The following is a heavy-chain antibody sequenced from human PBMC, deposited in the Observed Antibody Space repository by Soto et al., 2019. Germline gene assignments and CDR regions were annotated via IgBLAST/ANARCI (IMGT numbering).Heavy chain of an antibody. CDR1: GGSISSGGYY. J-gene: IGHJ4*02. Sequence: PSETLSLTCTVSGGSISSGGYYWSWIRQHPGKGLEWIGYIYYSGSTYYNPSLKSRVTISVDTSKNQFSLKLSSVTAADTAVYYCERVNTAMALDYWGQGNLVTVSS. CDR3: ERVNTAMALDY. D-gene: IGHD5-18*01. V-gene: IGHV4-31*03. CDR2: IYYSGST.